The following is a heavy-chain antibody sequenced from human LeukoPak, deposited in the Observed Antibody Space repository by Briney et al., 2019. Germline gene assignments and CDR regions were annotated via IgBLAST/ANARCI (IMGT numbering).Heavy chain of an antibody. CDR2: ISGDGGTT. CDR1: GFTFDDFA. J-gene: IGHJ1*01. V-gene: IGHV3-43*02. CDR3: AKEAEYGGDSREYFQH. D-gene: IGHD4-23*01. Sequence: GGSLRLSCAASGFTFDDFAMHWVRQAPGKGLEWVSLISGDGGTTYYADSVKGRFAISRDNSKNSLYLQMNSLRTEDTALYYCAKEAEYGGDSREYFQHWGQGTLVTVSS.